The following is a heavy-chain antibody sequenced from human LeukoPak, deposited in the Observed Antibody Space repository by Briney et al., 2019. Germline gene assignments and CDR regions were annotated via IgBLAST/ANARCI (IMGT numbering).Heavy chain of an antibody. D-gene: IGHD3-10*01. Sequence: ASVKVSCKASGGTFSSYAISWVRQAPGQGLEWMGGIIPIFGTANYAQKFQGRVTITADESTSTAYMELSSLRSEDTAVYYCAGGDTMVRYYFDYWGQGTLVTVSS. J-gene: IGHJ4*02. CDR1: GGTFSSYA. CDR2: IIPIFGTA. V-gene: IGHV1-69*13. CDR3: AGGDTMVRYYFDY.